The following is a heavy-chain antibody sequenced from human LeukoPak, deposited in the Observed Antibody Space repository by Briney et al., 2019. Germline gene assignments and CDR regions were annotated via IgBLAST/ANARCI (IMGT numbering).Heavy chain of an antibody. CDR2: IWYDGSNK. V-gene: IGHV3-33*08. CDR3: ANSPFHDFWSGYPSYYYYGMDV. J-gene: IGHJ6*02. CDR1: GFTFSSYG. Sequence: GGSLRLSCAASGFTFSSYGMHWVRQAPGKGLEWVAVIWYDGSNKYYADSVKGRFTVSRDNSKNMLYLQMNSLRAEDTAVYYCANSPFHDFWSGYPSYYYYGMDVWGQGTTVTVSS. D-gene: IGHD3-3*01.